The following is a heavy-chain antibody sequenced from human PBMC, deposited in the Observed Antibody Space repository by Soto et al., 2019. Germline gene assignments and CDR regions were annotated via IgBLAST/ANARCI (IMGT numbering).Heavy chain of an antibody. J-gene: IGHJ4*02. D-gene: IGHD6-13*01. CDR3: AKSGPRGGQQLDYFDY. CDR1: GFTFSSYA. Sequence: GGSLRLSCAASGFTFSSYAMSWVRQAPGKGLEWVSAISGSGGSTYYADSVKGRFTISRDNSKNTLYLQMNSLRAEDTAVYYCAKSGPRGGQQLDYFDYWGQGTLVTVSS. CDR2: ISGSGGST. V-gene: IGHV3-23*01.